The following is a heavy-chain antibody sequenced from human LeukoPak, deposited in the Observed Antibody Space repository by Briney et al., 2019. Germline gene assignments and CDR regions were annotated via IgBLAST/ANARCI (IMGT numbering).Heavy chain of an antibody. CDR2: IIPIFGTA. Sequence: ASVKVSCKASGGTFSSYAISWVRQAPGQGLEWMGRIIPIFGTANYAQKFQGRVTITTDESTSTAYMELSSLRSEDTAVYYCAREGPLLWFGELRNNWFDLWGQGTLVTVSS. J-gene: IGHJ5*02. CDR1: GGTFSSYA. D-gene: IGHD3-10*01. CDR3: AREGPLLWFGELRNNWFDL. V-gene: IGHV1-69*05.